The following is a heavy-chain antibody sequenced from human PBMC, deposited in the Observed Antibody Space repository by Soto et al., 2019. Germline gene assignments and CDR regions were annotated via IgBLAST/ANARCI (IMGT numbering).Heavy chain of an antibody. D-gene: IGHD6-19*01. CDR1: GYTFTSYY. J-gene: IGHJ4*02. CDR3: ARGLAVAYSPALL. Sequence: QVQLEQSGAEVKNPGASVKVSCKASGYTFTSYYMHWVRQAPGQGLEWMGVINPGGGITSYAENLHGRVTMTRDTSTSTAYMELSSLSSEDTAIYYCARGLAVAYSPALLWGQGTLLTVYS. V-gene: IGHV1-46*01. CDR2: INPGGGIT.